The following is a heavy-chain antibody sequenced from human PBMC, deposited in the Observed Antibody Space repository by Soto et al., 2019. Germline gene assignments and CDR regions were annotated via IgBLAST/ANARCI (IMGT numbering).Heavy chain of an antibody. CDR1: GGSISSGGYS. D-gene: IGHD4-17*01. CDR2: IYHSGST. V-gene: IGHV4-30-2*01. J-gene: IGHJ5*02. Sequence: SETLSLTCAVSGGSISSGGYSWSWIRQPPGKGLEWIGYIYHSGSTYYNPSLKSRVTISVDRSKNQFSLKLSSVTAADTAVYYCAREGTTNWFDPWGQGTLVTVSS. CDR3: AREGTTNWFDP.